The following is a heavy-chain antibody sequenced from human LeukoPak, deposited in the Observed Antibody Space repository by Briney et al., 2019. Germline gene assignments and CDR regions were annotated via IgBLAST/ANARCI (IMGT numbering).Heavy chain of an antibody. V-gene: IGHV3-23*01. CDR1: GLTFSRYA. Sequence: GGSLRLSCAASGLTFSRYAMTWVRQAPGKGLEWVSVISGSGDTTYYADSVKGRFTISRDNAKNSLYLQMNSLRAEDTAVYYCARDRSGYTFDDWGQGTLVTVSS. D-gene: IGHD5-18*01. CDR3: ARDRSGYTFDD. J-gene: IGHJ4*02. CDR2: ISGSGDTT.